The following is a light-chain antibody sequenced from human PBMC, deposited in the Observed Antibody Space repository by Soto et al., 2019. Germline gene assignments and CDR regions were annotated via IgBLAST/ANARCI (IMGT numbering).Light chain of an antibody. CDR2: KTS. CDR3: QQYDSYPLT. Sequence: DIQMTQSPSTLSASVGDKVTITCRVSQSISSWLAWYQQKQGKAPNLLIYKTSSLESGVPSRFSGSGSGTEFTLTVNSLQPDDFATYYCQQYDSYPLTFGGGTKVDIK. CDR1: QSISSW. V-gene: IGKV1-5*03. J-gene: IGKJ4*01.